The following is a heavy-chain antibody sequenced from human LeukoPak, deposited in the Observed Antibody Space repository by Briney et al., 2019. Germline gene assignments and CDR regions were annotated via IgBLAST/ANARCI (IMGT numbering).Heavy chain of an antibody. CDR1: GYSFINYW. D-gene: IGHD2-8*02. CDR2: IFPGDSDT. Sequence: LGESLKISCKGSGYSFINYWIGWVRQMPGKGLEWMGIIFPGDSDTRYSPSFQGQVTISADKSISTAYLQWSSLKASDTAMYYCARSQSTGSYWDYWGQGTLVTVSS. CDR3: ARSQSTGSYWDY. J-gene: IGHJ4*02. V-gene: IGHV5-51*01.